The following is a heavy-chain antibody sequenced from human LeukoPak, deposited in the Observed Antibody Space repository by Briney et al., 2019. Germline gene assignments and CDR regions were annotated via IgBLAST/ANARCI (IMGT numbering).Heavy chain of an antibody. Sequence: GGSLRLSCAASGFSFSVYWMHWVRQAPGKGTVWVSRIKTDGSITDYADFVKGRFTISRDNAKNTLYLQMNSLRAKDTAVYYCARDGHLYESGYDSGYYYYMDVWGKGTTVTVSS. V-gene: IGHV3-74*01. J-gene: IGHJ6*03. CDR2: IKTDGSIT. CDR1: GFSFSVYW. D-gene: IGHD5-12*01. CDR3: ARDGHLYESGYDSGYYYYMDV.